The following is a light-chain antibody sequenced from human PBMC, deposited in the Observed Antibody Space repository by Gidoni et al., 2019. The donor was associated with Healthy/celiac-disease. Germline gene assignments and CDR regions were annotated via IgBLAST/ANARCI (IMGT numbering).Light chain of an antibody. Sequence: SYELTQPPSVSVSPGQTASITCSGDKLGEKYASWYQQKPGQSPVLVIYRDTKRPSGIPERFSGSNSGNTATLTVSGTQAMDEADYYCQAWDSSTGVFGGGTKLTVL. CDR1: KLGEKY. CDR2: RDT. V-gene: IGLV3-1*01. CDR3: QAWDSSTGV. J-gene: IGLJ2*01.